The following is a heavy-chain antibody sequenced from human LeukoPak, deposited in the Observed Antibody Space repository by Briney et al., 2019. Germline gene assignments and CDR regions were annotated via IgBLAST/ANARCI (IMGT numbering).Heavy chain of an antibody. CDR2: ISPYNGNT. V-gene: IGHV1-18*01. Sequence: ASVKVSCKGSGGTFSSYAISWVRQAPGQGLEWMGWISPYNGNTSYAQKLQGRVTLTADTSTSTAYMELRSLRSDDTAVYYCARLYSSSWYRVDDYWGQGTLVTVSS. CDR3: ARLYSSSWYRVDDY. J-gene: IGHJ4*02. CDR1: GGTFSSYA. D-gene: IGHD6-13*01.